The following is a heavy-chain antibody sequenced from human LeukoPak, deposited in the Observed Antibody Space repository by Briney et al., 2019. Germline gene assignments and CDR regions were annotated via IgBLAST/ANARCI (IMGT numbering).Heavy chain of an antibody. CDR2: ISHDERNI. Sequence: GGSLRLSCAASAFTFRNYAMHWVRQAPGKGLEWVAVISHDERNIYYADSVKGRFTISRDNSKNTLYLQMNSLRAEDTAVYYCAKDRTGLLVVPAALDYWGQGTLVTVSS. V-gene: IGHV3-30*18. CDR1: AFTFRNYA. CDR3: AKDRTGLLVVPAALDY. D-gene: IGHD2-2*01. J-gene: IGHJ4*02.